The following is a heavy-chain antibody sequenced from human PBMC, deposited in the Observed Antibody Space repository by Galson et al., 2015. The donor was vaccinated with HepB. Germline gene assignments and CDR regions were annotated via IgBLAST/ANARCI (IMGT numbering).Heavy chain of an antibody. CDR2: ISSSSIYI. CDR3: ARGKYDSGTDYYFDY. J-gene: IGHJ4*02. Sequence: SLRLSCAASGFSFSSYSMNWVRKAPGKGLEWVSAISSSSIYIYQADSVKGRFTTSRDNAKNSLYLQMNSLRAEDTAVYYCARGKYDSGTDYYFDYWGQGTLVTVSS. D-gene: IGHD3-22*01. V-gene: IGHV3-21*01. CDR1: GFSFSSYS.